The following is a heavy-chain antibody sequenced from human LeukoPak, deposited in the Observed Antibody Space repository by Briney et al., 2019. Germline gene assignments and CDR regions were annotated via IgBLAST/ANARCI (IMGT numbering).Heavy chain of an antibody. CDR2: ISYDGSNK. CDR3: ARNSGYDWGYYFDY. CDR1: GFTFSSYA. D-gene: IGHD5-12*01. V-gene: IGHV3-30-3*01. J-gene: IGHJ4*02. Sequence: GGSLRLSCAASGFTFSSYAMHWVRQAPGKGLEWVAVISYDGSNKYYADSVKGRFTISRDNSKNTLYLQMNSLRAEDTALYHCARNSGYDWGYYFDYWGQGTLVTVSS.